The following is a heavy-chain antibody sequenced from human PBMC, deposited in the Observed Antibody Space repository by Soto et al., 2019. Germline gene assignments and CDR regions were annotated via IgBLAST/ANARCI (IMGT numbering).Heavy chain of an antibody. CDR2: IRRKVYGGTT. D-gene: IGHD3-9*01. CDR3: TRDPDDILLFGSQDAMDV. J-gene: IGHJ6*02. CDR1: GFAFGDYA. V-gene: IGHV3-49*03. Sequence: GGSLRLSCTTSGFAFGDYALGWFRQAPGKGLEWVGFIRRKVYGGTTEYAASVRGRFTISRDDSKSIAYLQMNSLKIEDTAVYYCTRDPDDILLFGSQDAMDVWGQGTTVTVFS.